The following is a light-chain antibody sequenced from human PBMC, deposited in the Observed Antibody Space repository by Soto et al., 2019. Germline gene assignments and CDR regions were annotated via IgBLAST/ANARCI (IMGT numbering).Light chain of an antibody. CDR3: CSYTSSSTYV. V-gene: IGLV2-14*03. Sequence: QSALTQPASVSGSPGQSITISCTGTSRDVGGYNYVSWYQQHPGKAPKLMIYDVSNRPSGVSDRFSGSKSGNTASLTISGLLAEDEADYYCCSYTSSSTYVFGTGTKLTVL. CDR2: DVS. CDR1: SRDVGGYNY. J-gene: IGLJ1*01.